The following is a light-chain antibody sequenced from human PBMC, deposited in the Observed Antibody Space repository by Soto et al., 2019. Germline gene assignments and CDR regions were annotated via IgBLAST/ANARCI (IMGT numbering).Light chain of an antibody. CDR2: DAS. Sequence: DIQMTQSPSTLSESVGDRVTITCRASQSICSWLAWYQQKPGKAPKLLIYDASSLESGVPSRFSGSGSGTEFTLTISSLQPDDFATYYCQQYNSYPYTFGQGTKLEIK. J-gene: IGKJ2*01. V-gene: IGKV1-5*01. CDR1: QSICSW. CDR3: QQYNSYPYT.